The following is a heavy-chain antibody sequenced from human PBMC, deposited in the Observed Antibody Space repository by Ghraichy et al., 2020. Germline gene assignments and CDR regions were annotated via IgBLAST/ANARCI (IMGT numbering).Heavy chain of an antibody. CDR1: GFTFSSYS. CDR2: ISSSSSYI. V-gene: IGHV3-21*01. CDR3: ARGGGYCSSTSCFYYYGMDV. Sequence: LSLTCAASGFTFSSYSMNWVRQAPGKGLEWVSSISSSSSYIYYADSVKGRFTISRDNAKNSLYLQMNSLRAEDTAVYYCARGGGYCSSTSCFYYYGMDVWGQGTTVTVSS. J-gene: IGHJ6*02. D-gene: IGHD2-2*01.